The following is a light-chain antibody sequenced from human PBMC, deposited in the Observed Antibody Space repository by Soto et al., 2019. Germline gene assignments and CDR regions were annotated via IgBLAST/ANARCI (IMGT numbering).Light chain of an antibody. Sequence: IQMTQSPSSVSASIGDRVTITCRASQGINNWLAWYQQTPGKAPKLLIYATSTLQSGVPSRFSGSGSGTEFTLTISSLQPEDFATYYCQQANSFPHTVGGGTKVEIK. CDR3: QQANSFPHT. J-gene: IGKJ4*01. CDR1: QGINNW. V-gene: IGKV1-12*01. CDR2: ATS.